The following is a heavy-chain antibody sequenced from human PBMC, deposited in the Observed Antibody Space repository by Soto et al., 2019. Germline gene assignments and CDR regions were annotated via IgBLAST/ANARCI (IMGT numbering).Heavy chain of an antibody. CDR3: AIDRSSSWYNGTFYFDS. CDR2: IIPLFDAT. J-gene: IGHJ4*02. Sequence: QVQLVQSGAEVRKPGSSVKVSCKASGGTFTTYDISWVRQAPGQGLEWMGGIIPLFDATKYAQKFQGRVTITADKSTGTAYMELSSLRSEDTAMYYCAIDRSSSWYNGTFYFDSCGQGTLVTVSS. V-gene: IGHV1-69*06. D-gene: IGHD6-19*01. CDR1: GGTFTTYD.